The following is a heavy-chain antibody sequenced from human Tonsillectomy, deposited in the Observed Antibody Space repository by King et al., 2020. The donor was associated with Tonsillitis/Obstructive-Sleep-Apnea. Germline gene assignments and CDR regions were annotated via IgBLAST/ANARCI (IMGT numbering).Heavy chain of an antibody. Sequence: VQLVESGAEVKKPGESLKISCKGSGYSFTSYWIGWVRQMPGKGLEWMGIIYPGDSDTRYSPSFQGQVTISADKSISTAYLQWSSLKASDTAMYYCAGHEGNIAAAFGSDYWGQGTLVTVSS. CDR1: GYSFTSYW. J-gene: IGHJ4*02. D-gene: IGHD6-13*01. CDR3: AGHEGNIAAAFGSDY. CDR2: IYPGDSDT. V-gene: IGHV5-51*01.